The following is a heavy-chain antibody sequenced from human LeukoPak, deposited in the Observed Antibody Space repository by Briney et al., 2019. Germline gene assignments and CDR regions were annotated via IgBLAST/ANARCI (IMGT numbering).Heavy chain of an antibody. CDR1: GFTFSSYW. CDR2: IKQDGSEK. J-gene: IGHJ4*02. Sequence: GGSLRLSCAASGFTFSSYWMSWVRQAPGKGLEWVANIKQDGSEKYYVDSVKGRFTISRDNAKNSLYLQMNSLRAEDTAVYYCARDRLGQTRFLEWSTYFDYWGQGTLVTVSS. D-gene: IGHD3-3*01. V-gene: IGHV3-7*01. CDR3: ARDRLGQTRFLEWSTYFDY.